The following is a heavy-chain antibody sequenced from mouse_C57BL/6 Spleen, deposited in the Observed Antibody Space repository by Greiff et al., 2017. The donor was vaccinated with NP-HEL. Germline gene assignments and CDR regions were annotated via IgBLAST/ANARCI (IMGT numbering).Heavy chain of an antibody. Sequence: EVKLVESGEGLVKPGGSLKLSCAASGFTFSSYAMSWVRQTPEKRLEWVAYISSGGDYTYYAYTVKGRFTISRDNARNTLYLQMSSLKSEDTAMYYCTRAGNYDSKDYWGQGTSVTVSS. CDR1: GFTFSSYA. V-gene: IGHV5-9-1*02. J-gene: IGHJ4*01. CDR3: TRAGNYDSKDY. CDR2: ISSGGDYT. D-gene: IGHD2-1*01.